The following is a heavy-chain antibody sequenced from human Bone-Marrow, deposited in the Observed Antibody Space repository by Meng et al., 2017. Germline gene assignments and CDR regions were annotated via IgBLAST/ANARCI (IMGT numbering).Heavy chain of an antibody. Sequence: VQLVESGGAVVQPGGSLRLSGTASGFTFSSYWMHWVRQAPGKGPVWVSRINTDGSSTDYADSVKGRFTISRDNAKNTLYLQMNSLRAEDMAMYYCARFTPFDYWGQGTLVTVSS. V-gene: IGHV3-74*01. CDR2: INTDGSST. CDR3: ARFTPFDY. CDR1: GFTFSSYW. J-gene: IGHJ4*02.